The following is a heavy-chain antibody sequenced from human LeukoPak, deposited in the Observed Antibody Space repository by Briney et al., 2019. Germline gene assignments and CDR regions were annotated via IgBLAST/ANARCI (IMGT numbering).Heavy chain of an antibody. CDR3: AKDSEGYWFDP. CDR2: ISYSVGST. Sequence: GGSLRLSCAASGFTFRDYAMSWVRQAPGKGLEWVSAISYSVGSTYYADSVKVRFTISRDNSKNTLYLQMNSLRAEDTAVYYCAKDSEGYWFDPWGQGTLLTVSP. V-gene: IGHV3-23*01. CDR1: GFTFRDYA. J-gene: IGHJ5*02.